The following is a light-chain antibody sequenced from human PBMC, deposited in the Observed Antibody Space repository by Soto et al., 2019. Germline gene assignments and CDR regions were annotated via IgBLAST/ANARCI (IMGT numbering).Light chain of an antibody. CDR1: SSDFGAYDF. CDR2: EVR. Sequence: QSALTQPASVSGSPGQSITISCTGTSSDFGAYDFVSWYQQHPDKAPKLMIYEVRNRPSGVSNRFSGSKSVNTATLTISGLQAEDEVDYFCSSYTSSSTRDFGPWTKVT. V-gene: IGLV2-14*03. J-gene: IGLJ1*01. CDR3: SSYTSSSTRD.